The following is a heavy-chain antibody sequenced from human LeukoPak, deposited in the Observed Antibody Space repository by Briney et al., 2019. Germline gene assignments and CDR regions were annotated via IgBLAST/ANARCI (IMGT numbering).Heavy chain of an antibody. CDR1: GFTFSSNG. Sequence: GGSLRLSCTASGFTFSSNGMHWVRQAPGKGLEWVAVIWYDGSKKYYADSAKGRFTISRDNSKNTLYLQMNSLRAEETAVYYCARMSGSHLDYWGQGTLVTVSS. D-gene: IGHD1-26*01. V-gene: IGHV3-33*01. J-gene: IGHJ4*02. CDR2: IWYDGSKK. CDR3: ARMSGSHLDY.